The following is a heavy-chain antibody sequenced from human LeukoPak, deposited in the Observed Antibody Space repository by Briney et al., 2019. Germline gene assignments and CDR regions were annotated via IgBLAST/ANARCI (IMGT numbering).Heavy chain of an antibody. Sequence: GGSLRLSCAASGFTFSSYGMHWVRQAPGKGLEWVAFIRYDGSNKYYADSVKGRFTISRDNSKNTLYLQMNSLRAEDTAVYYCAKDKKNFYSNHAFDIWGQGTMVTVSS. J-gene: IGHJ3*02. V-gene: IGHV3-30*02. CDR3: AKDKKNFYSNHAFDI. CDR2: IRYDGSNK. D-gene: IGHD4-11*01. CDR1: GFTFSSYG.